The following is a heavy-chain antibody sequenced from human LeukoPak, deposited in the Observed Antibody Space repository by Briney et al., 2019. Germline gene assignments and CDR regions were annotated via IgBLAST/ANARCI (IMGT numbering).Heavy chain of an antibody. J-gene: IGHJ4*02. Sequence: GGSLRLSCAASGFTFSSYSMNWVRQAPGKGLEWVSYISSSSSTIYYADSVKGRFTISRDNAKNSLYLQMNSLRAEDTAVYYCARDYGDYVVDYWGQGTLVTASS. CDR3: ARDYGDYVVDY. D-gene: IGHD4-17*01. V-gene: IGHV3-48*01. CDR1: GFTFSSYS. CDR2: ISSSSSTI.